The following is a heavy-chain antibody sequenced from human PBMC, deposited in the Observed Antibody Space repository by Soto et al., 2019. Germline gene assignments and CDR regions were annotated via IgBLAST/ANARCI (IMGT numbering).Heavy chain of an antibody. CDR1: GGTFSSYA. CDR3: AREDTAMVTRYYYGMDV. Sequence: VKVSCKASGGTFSSYAISWVRQAPGQGLEWMGGIIPIFGTANYAQKFQGRVTITADESTSTAYMELSSLRSEDTAVYYCAREDTAMVTRYYYGMDVWGQGTTVTVSS. V-gene: IGHV1-69*01. D-gene: IGHD5-18*01. J-gene: IGHJ6*02. CDR2: IIPIFGTA.